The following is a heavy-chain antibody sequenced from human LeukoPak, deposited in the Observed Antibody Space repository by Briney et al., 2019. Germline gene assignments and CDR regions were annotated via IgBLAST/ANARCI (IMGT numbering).Heavy chain of an antibody. CDR1: GFTFSSYA. CDR2: ISGSGGST. CDR3: ARDPSRQQNQPFDY. Sequence: PGGSLRLSCAASGFTFSSYAMSWVRQAPGKGLEWVSAISGSGGSTYYADSVKGRFTISRDNSKNTLYLQMNSLRAEDTAVYYCARDPSRQQNQPFDYWGQGTLVTVSS. J-gene: IGHJ4*02. D-gene: IGHD6-13*01. V-gene: IGHV3-23*01.